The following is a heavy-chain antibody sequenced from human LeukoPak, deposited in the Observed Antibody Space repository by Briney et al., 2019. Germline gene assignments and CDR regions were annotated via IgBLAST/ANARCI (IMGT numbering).Heavy chain of an antibody. J-gene: IGHJ5*02. CDR3: AKARIAARTLSSGFDP. D-gene: IGHD6-6*01. Sequence: PGGSLRLSCAASGFTFSSYSMNWVRQAPGKGLEWVSSISSSSYIYYADSVKGRFTISRDNAKNSLYLQMNSLRAEDTAVYYCAKARIAARTLSSGFDPWGQGTLVTVSS. CDR2: ISSSSYI. CDR1: GFTFSSYS. V-gene: IGHV3-21*01.